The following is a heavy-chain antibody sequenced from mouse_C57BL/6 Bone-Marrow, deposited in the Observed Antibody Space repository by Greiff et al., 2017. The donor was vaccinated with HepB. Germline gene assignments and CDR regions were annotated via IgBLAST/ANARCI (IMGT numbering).Heavy chain of an antibody. J-gene: IGHJ2*01. CDR1: GFNIKDDY. V-gene: IGHV14-4*01. CDR2: IDPENGDT. D-gene: IGHD1-1*01. Sequence: EVQLQQSGAELVRPGASVKLSCTASGFNIKDDYMHWVKQRPEQGLEWIGWIDPENGDTEYASKFKGKATITADTSTNTAYLQLSSLTSEDTAVYYCTTYYYGSSPDYWGQGTTLTVSS. CDR3: TTYYYGSSPDY.